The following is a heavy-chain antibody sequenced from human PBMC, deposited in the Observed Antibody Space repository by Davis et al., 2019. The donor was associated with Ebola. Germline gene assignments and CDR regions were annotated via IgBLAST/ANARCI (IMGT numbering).Heavy chain of an antibody. D-gene: IGHD3-16*01. Sequence: SVTVSCKTSGGSFSSHPISWVRQAPRQGLEWMGGIIPIFDTPHYAQKFQGRITITADASTGTAYMELSSLRSEDTATYFCAREFDGGNYYFDYWGPGTPVTVSS. V-gene: IGHV1-69*13. J-gene: IGHJ4*02. CDR1: GGSFSSHP. CDR2: IIPIFDTP. CDR3: AREFDGGNYYFDY.